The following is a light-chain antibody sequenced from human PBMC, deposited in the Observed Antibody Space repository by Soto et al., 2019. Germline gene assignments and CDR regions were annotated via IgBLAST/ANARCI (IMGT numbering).Light chain of an antibody. J-gene: IGKJ1*01. CDR3: QQSYISPRT. CDR2: DVS. V-gene: IGKV1-39*01. CDR1: QSISPY. Sequence: QMTQSPSALCAPVGDRVTITCRGSQSISPYLNWYQQKSGNAPKLLIYDVSTLQTGVPSRFSGSGSGTDFTLTISSLQPEDFATYYCQQSYISPRTFGQGTKVDSK.